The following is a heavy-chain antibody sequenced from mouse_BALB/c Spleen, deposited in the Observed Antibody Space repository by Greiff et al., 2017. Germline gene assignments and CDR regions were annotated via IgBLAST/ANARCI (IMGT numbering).Heavy chain of an antibody. Sequence: VKLMESGPGLVAPSQSLSITCTVSGFSLTSYGVHWVRQPPGKGLEWLGVIWAGGSTNYNSALMSRLSISKDNSKSQVFLKMNSLQTDDTAMYYCARDGSLAYWGQGTLVTVSA. CDR1: GFSLTSYG. V-gene: IGHV2-9*02. CDR3: ARDGSLAY. D-gene: IGHD2-2*01. CDR2: IWAGGST. J-gene: IGHJ3*01.